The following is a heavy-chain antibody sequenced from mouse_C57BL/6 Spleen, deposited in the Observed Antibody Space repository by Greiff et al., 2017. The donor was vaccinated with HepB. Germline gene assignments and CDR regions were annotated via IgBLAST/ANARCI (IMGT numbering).Heavy chain of an antibody. D-gene: IGHD2-12*01. V-gene: IGHV1-82*01. CDR3: ASGAYYKFAY. CDR2: IYPGDGDT. CDR1: GYAFSSSW. Sequence: QVQLQQSGPELVKPGASVKISCKASGYAFSSSWMNWVKQRPGKGLEWIGRIYPGDGDTNYNGKFKGKATLTADKSSSTAYMQLSSLTSEDSAVYFCASGAYYKFAYWGQGTLVTVSA. J-gene: IGHJ3*01.